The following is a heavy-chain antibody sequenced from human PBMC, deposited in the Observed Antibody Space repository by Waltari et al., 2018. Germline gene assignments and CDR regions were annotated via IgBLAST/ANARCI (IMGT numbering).Heavy chain of an antibody. V-gene: IGHV4-61*02. CDR2: IYTSGST. Sequence: QVQLQESGPGLVKPLQTLSLTCTVPGGPVSSGTSSCSWIRQPAGKGLEWIGRIYTSGSTKYNPSLESRVTISVDTSKNQFSLKLTSVTAADTAVYYCAKEMLAHWFDPWGQGTLVTVSS. J-gene: IGHJ5*02. CDR3: AKEMLAHWFDP. CDR1: GGPVSSGTSS. D-gene: IGHD3-16*01.